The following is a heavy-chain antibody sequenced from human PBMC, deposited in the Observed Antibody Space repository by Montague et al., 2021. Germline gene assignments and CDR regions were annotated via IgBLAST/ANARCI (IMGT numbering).Heavy chain of an antibody. J-gene: IGHJ3*02. D-gene: IGHD3-10*01. Sequence: CAISGDSVSSNDATWNWIRQSPSRGLEWLGRTYYRSKWYNEYAISVKSRITVNPDTSKNQFSLLLTSVTAADAAVYFCARDSPVVEPWVGEHRGAFDIWGQGTMVTVSS. CDR2: TYYRSKWYN. CDR3: ARDSPVVEPWVGEHRGAFDI. CDR1: GDSVSSNDAT. V-gene: IGHV6-1*01.